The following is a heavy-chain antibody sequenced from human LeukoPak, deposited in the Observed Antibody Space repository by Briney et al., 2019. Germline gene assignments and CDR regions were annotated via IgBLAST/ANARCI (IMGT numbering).Heavy chain of an antibody. CDR1: GFTVSSDS. CDR2: FHTGGIT. V-gene: IGHV3-53*01. D-gene: IGHD1-1*01. CDR3: ARVIPTLMCAFDI. Sequence: PGGSLRLSCAASGFTVSSDSMSWVRQAPGKGLEWVSVFHTGGITYYADSVKGRFTVSRDNSKNTVYLQMNSLRAADTAVYYCARVIPTLMCAFDIWGQGTVVTISS. J-gene: IGHJ3*02.